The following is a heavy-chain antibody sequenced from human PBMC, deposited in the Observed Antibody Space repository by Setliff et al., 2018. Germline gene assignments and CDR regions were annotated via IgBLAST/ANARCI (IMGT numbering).Heavy chain of an antibody. CDR2: INPGGGSA. D-gene: IGHD6-13*01. Sequence: ASVKVSCKASGYTLSSYYMHWVRQAPGQGPEWVGIINPGGGSASLAQKFQGRVTMTRDVSTSTVYLELNSLTSEDTGVYYCARSGLAAANRKGLLEFWGQGTLFTGSS. CDR1: GYTLSSYY. J-gene: IGHJ4*02. V-gene: IGHV1-46*01. CDR3: ARSGLAAANRKGLLEF.